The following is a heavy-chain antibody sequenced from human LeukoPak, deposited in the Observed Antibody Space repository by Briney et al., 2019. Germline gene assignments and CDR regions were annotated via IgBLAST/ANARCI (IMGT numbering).Heavy chain of an antibody. CDR2: ISSSSSTI. CDR1: GFTFSSYS. Sequence: GGSLRLSCAASGFTFSSYSMDWVRQAPGKGLEWLSYISSSSSTIYYADSVKGRFTISRDDAKNPLYLQMNSLRAEDTAVYYCARARVVTGDFDYWGQGTLVTVSS. D-gene: IGHD2-21*02. J-gene: IGHJ4*02. V-gene: IGHV3-48*01. CDR3: ARARVVTGDFDY.